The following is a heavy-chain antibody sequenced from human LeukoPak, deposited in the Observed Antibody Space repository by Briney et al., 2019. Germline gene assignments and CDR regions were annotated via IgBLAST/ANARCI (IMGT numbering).Heavy chain of an antibody. CDR1: GGTFSSYA. CDR2: IIPIFGTA. V-gene: IGHV1-69*13. D-gene: IGHD6-13*01. J-gene: IGHJ6*03. Sequence: SVKVSCKASGGTFSSYAISWVRQAPAQGLEWMGGIIPIFGTANYAQKFQGRVTITADESTSTAYMELSSLRSEDTAVYYCARGIAAERYYYYVDVWGKGTTVTVSS. CDR3: ARGIAAERYYYYVDV.